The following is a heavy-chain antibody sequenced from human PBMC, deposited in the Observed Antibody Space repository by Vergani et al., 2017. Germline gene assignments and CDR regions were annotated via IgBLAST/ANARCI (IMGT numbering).Heavy chain of an antibody. CDR3: ARDSRGQLVYYFDY. D-gene: IGHD6-13*01. CDR2: INAGNGNT. V-gene: IGHV1-3*01. CDR1: GYTFTSYA. J-gene: IGHJ4*02. Sequence: QVQLVQSGAEVKKPGASVKVSCKASGYTFTSYAMHWVRQAPGHRLEWMGWINAGNGNTKYSQKFQGRVTITRDTSASTAYMELSSLRSEDTAVYYCARDSRGQLVYYFDYWGQGTLVTVSS.